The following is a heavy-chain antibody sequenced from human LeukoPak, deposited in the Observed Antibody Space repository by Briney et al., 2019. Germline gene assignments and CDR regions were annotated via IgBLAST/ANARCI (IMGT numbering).Heavy chain of an antibody. Sequence: GGSLRLSCAASGFTFSSYEMNWVRQAPGKGLEWVANIKQDGSEKYYVDSVKGRFTISRDNAKNSLYLQMNSLRAEDTAVYYCARLDYWGQGTLVTVSS. J-gene: IGHJ4*02. CDR3: ARLDY. CDR1: GFTFSSYE. V-gene: IGHV3-7*01. CDR2: IKQDGSEK.